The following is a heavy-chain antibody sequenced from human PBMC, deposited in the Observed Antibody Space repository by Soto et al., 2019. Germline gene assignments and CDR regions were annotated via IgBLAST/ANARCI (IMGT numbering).Heavy chain of an antibody. CDR3: AKGDNLGPKTGYAFDP. CDR2: TYFRSKWYN. D-gene: IGHD5-12*01. CDR1: GDSVSSNTAS. J-gene: IGHJ5*02. Sequence: PSQTLSLTCALSGDSVSSNTASWNWIRQSPSSGLEWLGRTYFRSKWYNDYAVSVKSRIIINPDTSNNQFSLQLNSVTPEDTAVYFCAKGDNLGPKTGYAFDPWGQGIMVTVS. V-gene: IGHV6-1*01.